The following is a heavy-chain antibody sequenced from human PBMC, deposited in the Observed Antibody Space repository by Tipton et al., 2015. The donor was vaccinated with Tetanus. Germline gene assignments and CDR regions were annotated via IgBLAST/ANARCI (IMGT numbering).Heavy chain of an antibody. CDR1: GFTVSSNF. CDR3: TRTISNDYVAA. V-gene: IGHV3-53*01. CDR2: IYSGGTT. Sequence: SLRLSCAASGFTVSSNFMSWVRQAPGEGREWVSIIYSGGTTYYADSVKGRFTISRDNSRNTLYLQMSSLRVEDTAVYYCTRTISNDYVAAWGQGTLVTVSS. D-gene: IGHD4-17*01. J-gene: IGHJ4*02.